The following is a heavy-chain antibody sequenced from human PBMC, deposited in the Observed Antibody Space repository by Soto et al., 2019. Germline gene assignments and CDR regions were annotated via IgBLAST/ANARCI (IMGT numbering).Heavy chain of an antibody. CDR3: ARGRRVLLWFGELLRGPWFDP. CDR2: INHSGST. J-gene: IGHJ5*02. Sequence: SETLSLTCAVYGGSFSGYYWSWILQPPGQWLEWIGEINHSGSTNYNPSLKSRVTISVDTSKNQFSLKLRSVTAADTAVYYCARGRRVLLWFGELLRGPWFDPWGQGTLVTVSS. CDR1: GGSFSGYY. D-gene: IGHD3-10*01. V-gene: IGHV4-34*01.